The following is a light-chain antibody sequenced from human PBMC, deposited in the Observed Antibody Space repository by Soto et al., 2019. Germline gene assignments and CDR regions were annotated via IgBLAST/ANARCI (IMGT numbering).Light chain of an antibody. CDR1: QSVSIY. CDR2: DAA. CDR3: QQRNNWPPMYT. V-gene: IGKV3-11*01. J-gene: IGKJ2*01. Sequence: EIVLTQSPATLSLSPGERATLSCRASQSVSIYLAWYQQKPGQAPRLLIYDAANRATGIPARFSGSGSGTDVTLTISTLEAEDFAVYYCQQRNNWPPMYTFGQGTKLEIK.